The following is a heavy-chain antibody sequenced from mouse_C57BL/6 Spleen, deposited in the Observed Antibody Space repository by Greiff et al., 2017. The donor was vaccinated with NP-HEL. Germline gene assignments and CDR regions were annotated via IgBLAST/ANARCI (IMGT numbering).Heavy chain of an antibody. CDR2: ILPGSGST. CDR1: GYTFTGYW. CDR3: ARSYYYGSSYGAY. J-gene: IGHJ3*01. V-gene: IGHV1-9*01. D-gene: IGHD1-1*01. Sequence: VHLVESGAELMKPGASVKLSCKATGYTFTGYWIEWVKQRPGHGLEWIGEILPGSGSTNYNEKFKGKATFTADTSSNTAYMQLSSLTTEDSAIYYCARSYYYGSSYGAYWGQGTLVTVSA.